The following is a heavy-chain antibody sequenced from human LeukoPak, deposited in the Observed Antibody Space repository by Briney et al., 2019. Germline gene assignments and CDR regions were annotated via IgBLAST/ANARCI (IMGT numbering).Heavy chain of an antibody. Sequence: ASVKLSCKASGYTFTGYYMHWVRQAPGQGLEWMGWINPNSGGTNYAQKFQGRVTMTRDTSISTAYMELSGLRSDDTAVYYCARVGVAPYYYYMDVWGKGTTVTVSS. D-gene: IGHD2-15*01. CDR2: INPNSGGT. V-gene: IGHV1-2*02. CDR1: GYTFTGYY. CDR3: ARVGVAPYYYYMDV. J-gene: IGHJ6*03.